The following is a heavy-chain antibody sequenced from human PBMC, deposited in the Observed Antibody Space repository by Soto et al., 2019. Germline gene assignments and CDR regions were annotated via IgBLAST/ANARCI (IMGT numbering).Heavy chain of an antibody. CDR1: GYSFTSHW. J-gene: IGHJ6*02. D-gene: IGHD6-13*01. V-gene: IGHV5-10-1*01. CDR3: ARSSSAGKYYYGVYV. Sequence: PGESLKLSCKGSGYSFTSHWISWVRQMPGKGLEWMGRIDPSDSYTSYSPSFQGHVTISADKSISTAYLQWSSLKASDTAIYYCARSSSAGKYYYGVYVCGQRTTVPVS. CDR2: IDPSDSYT.